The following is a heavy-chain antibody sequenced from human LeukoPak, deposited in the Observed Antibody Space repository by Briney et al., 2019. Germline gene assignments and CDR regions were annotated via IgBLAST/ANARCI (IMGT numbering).Heavy chain of an antibody. D-gene: IGHD3-9*01. J-gene: IGHJ5*02. CDR3: ARGDRYYDILTGYYPNWFDP. CDR2: INHSGST. Sequence: SETLSPTCAVYGGSFSGYYWSWIRQPPGKGLEWIGEINHSGSTNYNPSLKSRVTISVDTSKNQFSLKLSSVTAADTAVYYCARGDRYYDILTGYYPNWFDPWGQGTLVTVSS. CDR1: GGSFSGYY. V-gene: IGHV4-34*01.